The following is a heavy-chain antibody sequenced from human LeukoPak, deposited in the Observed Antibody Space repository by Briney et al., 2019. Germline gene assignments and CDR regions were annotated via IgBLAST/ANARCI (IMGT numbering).Heavy chain of an antibody. J-gene: IGHJ4*02. CDR1: GGSISSSSYY. D-gene: IGHD3-10*01. Sequence: SETLSLTCTVSGGSISSSSYYWGWIRQPPGKGLEWIGSIYYSGSTYYNPSLKSRVTISVDTSKNQFSLKLSSVTAADTAVYYCARLLLWFGESSATFDYWGQGTPVTVSS. CDR2: IYYSGST. CDR3: ARLLLWFGESSATFDY. V-gene: IGHV4-39*01.